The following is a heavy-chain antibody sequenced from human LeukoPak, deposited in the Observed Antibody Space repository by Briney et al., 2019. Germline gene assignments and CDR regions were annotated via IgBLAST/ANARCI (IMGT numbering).Heavy chain of an antibody. CDR2: IYTSGST. Sequence: SETLSLTCTVSGGSISSGSYYWSWTRQPAGKGLEWIGRIYTSGSTNYNPSLKSRVTISVDTSKNQFSLKLSSVTAADTAVYYCARVVGYSYGRYYYYYMDVWGKGTTVTISS. CDR1: GGSISSGSYY. J-gene: IGHJ6*03. CDR3: ARVVGYSYGRYYYYYMDV. D-gene: IGHD5-18*01. V-gene: IGHV4-61*02.